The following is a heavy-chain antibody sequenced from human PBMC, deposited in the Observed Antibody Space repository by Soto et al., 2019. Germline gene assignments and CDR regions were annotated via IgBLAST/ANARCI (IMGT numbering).Heavy chain of an antibody. V-gene: IGHV3-30*18. J-gene: IGHJ4*02. CDR3: AKHLLGDFRVLDY. CDR1: GYTFSSYG. Sequence: GSLRLSCAASGYTFSSYGMHWVRQAPGKGLEWVAVISYDGSNKYYADSVKGRFTISRDNSKNTLYLQMNSLRAEDTAVYYCAKHLLGDFRVLDYWGQVTPAPVYS. CDR2: ISYDGSNK. D-gene: IGHD3-16*01.